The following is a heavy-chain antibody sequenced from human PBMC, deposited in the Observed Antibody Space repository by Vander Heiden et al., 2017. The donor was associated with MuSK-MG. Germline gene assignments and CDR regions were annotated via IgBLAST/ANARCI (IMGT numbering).Heavy chain of an antibody. CDR1: GGSISSSSYY. J-gene: IGHJ1*01. CDR2: IYYSGSN. CDR3: ARIRGYCSGGSCYSNKYFQH. D-gene: IGHD2-15*01. V-gene: IGHV4-39*01. Sequence: QLQLQESGPGLVKPSETLSLTCTVSGGSISSSSYYWGWIRQPPGKGLEWIGSIYYSGSNYYNPSLKSRVTISVDTSKNQFSLKLSSVTAADTAVYYCARIRGYCSGGSCYSNKYFQHWGQGTLVTVSS.